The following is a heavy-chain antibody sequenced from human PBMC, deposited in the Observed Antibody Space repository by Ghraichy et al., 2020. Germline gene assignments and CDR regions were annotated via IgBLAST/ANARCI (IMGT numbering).Heavy chain of an antibody. V-gene: IGHV3-30*04. CDR3: ARDGDYYDSSGQPDY. CDR1: GFTFSSYA. CDR2: ISYDGSNK. Sequence: GESLNISCAASGFTFSSYAMHWVRQAPGKGLEWVAVISYDGSNKYYADSVKGRFTISRDNSKNTLYLQMNSLRAEDTAVYYCARDGDYYDSSGQPDYWGQGTLVTVSS. J-gene: IGHJ4*02. D-gene: IGHD3-22*01.